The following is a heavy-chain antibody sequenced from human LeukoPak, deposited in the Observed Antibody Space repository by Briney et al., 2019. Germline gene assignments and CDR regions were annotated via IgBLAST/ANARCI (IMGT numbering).Heavy chain of an antibody. Sequence: GGSLRLSCAASGFTFSRHSINWVRQAPGKGLEWVSSISSSSSYIYYADSVKGRITISRDNSKNTLYLQMNSLRAEDTAVYYCAKGVGYCSGGSCQQFDYWGQGTLVTVSS. V-gene: IGHV3-21*04. CDR1: GFTFSRHS. D-gene: IGHD2-15*01. CDR2: ISSSSSYI. J-gene: IGHJ4*02. CDR3: AKGVGYCSGGSCQQFDY.